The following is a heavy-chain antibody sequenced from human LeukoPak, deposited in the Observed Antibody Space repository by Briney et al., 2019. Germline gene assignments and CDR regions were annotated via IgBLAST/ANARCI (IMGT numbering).Heavy chain of an antibody. D-gene: IGHD4-11*01. V-gene: IGHV4-31*03. J-gene: IGHJ4*02. CDR3: ARTRARQYYFDY. CDR1: GGSISSGGYY. CDR2: IYYSGST. Sequence: SQTLSRTCTVSGGSISSGGYYWSWIRQHPGKGLEWIGYIYYSGSTYYNPSLKSRVTISVDTSKNQFSLKLSSVTAADTAVYYCARTRARQYYFDYWGQGTLVTVSS.